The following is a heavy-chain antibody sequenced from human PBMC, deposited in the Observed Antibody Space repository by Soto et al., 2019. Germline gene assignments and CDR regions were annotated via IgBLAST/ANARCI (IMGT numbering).Heavy chain of an antibody. D-gene: IGHD6-6*01. Sequence: QVQLQQWGAGLLKPSETLSLTCAVYGGSFSGYYWSWIRQPPGKGLEWIGEINHSGSTNYNPSLKSRVTISVDTSKNQFSLKLSSVTAADTAVYYCARGRRGYSSSSGGHFDYWGQGTLVTVSS. V-gene: IGHV4-34*01. J-gene: IGHJ4*02. CDR3: ARGRRGYSSSSGGHFDY. CDR1: GGSFSGYY. CDR2: INHSGST.